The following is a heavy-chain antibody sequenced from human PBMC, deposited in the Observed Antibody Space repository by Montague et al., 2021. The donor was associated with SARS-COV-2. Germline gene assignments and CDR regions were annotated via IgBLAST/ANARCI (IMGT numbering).Heavy chain of an antibody. CDR1: GDSVSSNSAA. CDR3: ARGIWFGELFTGYYYYGMDV. Sequence: CAISGDSVSSNSAAWNWIRQSPSRGLEWLGRTYYRSKWYNDYAVSVKSRITINPDTSKNQFSLQLNSVTPEDTAVYYCARGIWFGELFTGYYYYGMDVWGQGTTVTVSS. V-gene: IGHV6-1*01. D-gene: IGHD3-10*01. J-gene: IGHJ6*02. CDR2: TYYRSKWYN.